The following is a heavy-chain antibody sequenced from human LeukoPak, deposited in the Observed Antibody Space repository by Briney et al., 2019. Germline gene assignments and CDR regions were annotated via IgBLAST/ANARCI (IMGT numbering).Heavy chain of an antibody. CDR2: IYTSGST. D-gene: IGHD4-17*01. V-gene: IGHV4-4*07. CDR3: ARDTTVTTTKTGSFDI. Sequence: KPSETLSLTCTVSGGSISSYYWSWIRQPAGKGLEWIGRIYTSGSTNYNPSLKSRVTMSAVTSKNQFSLKLSSVTAADTAVSYCARDTTVTTTKTGSFDIWGQGTMVTVSS. CDR1: GGSISSYY. J-gene: IGHJ3*02.